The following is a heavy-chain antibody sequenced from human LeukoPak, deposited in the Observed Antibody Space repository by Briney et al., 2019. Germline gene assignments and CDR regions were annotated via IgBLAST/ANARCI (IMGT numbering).Heavy chain of an antibody. CDR3: ARDYRGVRAFDI. V-gene: IGHV3-33*08. CDR2: IWYDGSNK. CDR1: GFTFSSYA. Sequence: PGGSLRLSCAASGFTFSSYAMSWVRQAPGKGLEWVAVIWYDGSNKYYADSVKGRFTISRDNSKNTLYLQMNSLRAEDTAVYYCARDYRGVRAFDIWGQGTMVTVSS. D-gene: IGHD1-26*01. J-gene: IGHJ3*02.